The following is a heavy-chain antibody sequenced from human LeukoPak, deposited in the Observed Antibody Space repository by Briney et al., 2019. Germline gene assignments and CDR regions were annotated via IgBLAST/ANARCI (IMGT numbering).Heavy chain of an antibody. J-gene: IGHJ6*02. D-gene: IGHD2/OR15-2a*01. V-gene: IGHV3-74*01. Sequence: GGSLRLSCAASGFTFSTYWMHRVRQAPGKGLVWVSCLNSDGSSTSYADSVKGRFTISRDNAKNTLYLQMNSLRAEDTAVYYCASYLTSIPSGMDVWGQGTTVTVSS. CDR2: LNSDGSST. CDR1: GFTFSTYW. CDR3: ASYLTSIPSGMDV.